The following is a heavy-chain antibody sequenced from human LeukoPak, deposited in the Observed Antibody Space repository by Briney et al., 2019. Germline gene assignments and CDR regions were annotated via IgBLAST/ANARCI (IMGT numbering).Heavy chain of an antibody. CDR2: ISGSGGST. J-gene: IGHJ4*02. Sequence: GGSLRLSCAASGFTFSSYAMSWVRQAPGKGLEWVSAISGSGGSTYYADSVKGRFTISRDNSKNTLYLQMNSLRAEDTAVYYCAKDHLDIVVVPAATHFDYWGQGTLVTVSS. CDR3: AKDHLDIVVVPAATHFDY. CDR1: GFTFSSYA. D-gene: IGHD2-2*01. V-gene: IGHV3-23*01.